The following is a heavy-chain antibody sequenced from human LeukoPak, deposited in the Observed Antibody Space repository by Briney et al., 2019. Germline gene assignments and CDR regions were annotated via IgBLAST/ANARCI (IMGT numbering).Heavy chain of an antibody. CDR2: IRYDGSNK. J-gene: IGHJ6*03. Sequence: GGSLRLACAASGFTFSSYGMHWVRQAPGKGLEWVTFIRYDGSNKYYADSVKGRFTISRDNSKNTLYLQMNSLRAEDTAVYYCAKAGYCSGSGCPDYYYMDVWGKGTTVTVSS. V-gene: IGHV3-30*02. D-gene: IGHD2-2*01. CDR1: GFTFSSYG. CDR3: AKAGYCSGSGCPDYYYMDV.